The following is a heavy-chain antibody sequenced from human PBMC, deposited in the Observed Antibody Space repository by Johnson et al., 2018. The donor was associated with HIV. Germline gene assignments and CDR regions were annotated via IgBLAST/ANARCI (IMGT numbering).Heavy chain of an antibody. V-gene: IGHV3-30-3*01. CDR3: AKGVVPAAADAFDI. CDR2: ISYDGSNK. D-gene: IGHD2-2*01. CDR1: GFTFSSYA. J-gene: IGHJ3*02. Sequence: QEQLVESGGGVVQPGRSLRLSCAASGFTFSSYAMHWVRQAPGKGLEWVAVISYDGSNKYYADSVKGRFTISRDNAKNSLYLQMNSLRAEDTAVYYCAKGVVPAAADAFDIWGQGTMVTVSS.